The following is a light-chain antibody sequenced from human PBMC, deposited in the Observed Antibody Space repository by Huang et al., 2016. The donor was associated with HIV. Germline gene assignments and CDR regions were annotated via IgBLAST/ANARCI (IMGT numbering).Light chain of an antibody. Sequence: EIVLTQSPGTLSLSPGERAALSCRASQSVSSSYLAWYQQKPGQAPRLIIYGASTRATGIPDRFSGSGSGTDFTLTINRLEPEDFAVYYCQQFADSPLTFGGGTKVEIK. CDR1: QSVSSSY. V-gene: IGKV3-20*01. CDR2: GAS. J-gene: IGKJ4*01. CDR3: QQFADSPLT.